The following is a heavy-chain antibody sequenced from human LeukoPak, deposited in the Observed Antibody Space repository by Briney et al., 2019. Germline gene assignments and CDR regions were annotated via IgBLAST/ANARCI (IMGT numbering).Heavy chain of an antibody. Sequence: GGSLRLSCAASRFTFSTYSMNWVRQAPGKGLEWVANIKHDGSEKDYVDSVKGRSTISRDNAKNSVYLQMNSLRAEDTAVYYCVRDRGWSTYDYWGQGMLVTVSS. CDR3: VRDRGWSTYDY. D-gene: IGHD2-15*01. V-gene: IGHV3-7*01. CDR1: RFTFSTYS. CDR2: IKHDGSEK. J-gene: IGHJ4*02.